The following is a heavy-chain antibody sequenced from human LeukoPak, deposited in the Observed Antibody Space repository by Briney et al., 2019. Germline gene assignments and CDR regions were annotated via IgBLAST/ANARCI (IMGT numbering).Heavy chain of an antibody. J-gene: IGHJ4*02. Sequence: SVKISCKASGGTFSSYAISWVRQAPGQGLEWMGGIIPIFGTANYAQKFQGRVTITTDESTSTAYMELSSLRSEDTAVYYCARESGGRGRPRANYFDYWGRGTLVTVSS. CDR2: IIPIFGTA. D-gene: IGHD3-16*01. CDR1: GGTFSSYA. CDR3: ARESGGRGRPRANYFDY. V-gene: IGHV1-69*05.